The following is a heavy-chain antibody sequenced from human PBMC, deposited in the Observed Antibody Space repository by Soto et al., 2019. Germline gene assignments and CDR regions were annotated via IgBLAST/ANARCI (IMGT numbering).Heavy chain of an antibody. D-gene: IGHD6-6*01. CDR3: ARPLESSIAARPDNWFDP. CDR2: IIPIFGTA. CDR1: GGTFSSYA. J-gene: IGHJ5*02. Sequence: GASVKVSCKASGGTFSSYAISWVRQAPGQGLEWMGGIIPIFGTANYAQKFQGRVTITADESTSTAYMELSSLRSEDTAVYYCARPLESSIAARPDNWFDPRGQGTLVTVSS. V-gene: IGHV1-69*13.